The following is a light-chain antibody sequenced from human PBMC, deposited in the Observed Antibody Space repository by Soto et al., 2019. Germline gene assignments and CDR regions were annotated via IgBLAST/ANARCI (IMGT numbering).Light chain of an antibody. CDR2: DAS. V-gene: IGKV1-5*01. CDR3: QQLTRYPST. J-gene: IGKJ4*01. Sequence: DIHITQSPSTLPASVGDQVTITCRASQSISNWLAWYQQKPGKAPNLLIYDASSLQSGVPSRFSGSGFGTEFTLTISSLQPGDFATYYCQQLTRYPSTFGGGTKVDI. CDR1: QSISNW.